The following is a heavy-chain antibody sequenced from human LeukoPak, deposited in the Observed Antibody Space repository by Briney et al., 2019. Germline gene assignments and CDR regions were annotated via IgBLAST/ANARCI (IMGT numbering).Heavy chain of an antibody. CDR2: ISSSSSFI. V-gene: IGHV3-21*06. D-gene: IGHD3-22*01. Sequence: PGGSLRLXCAASGFTFSSYLMNWVRQAPGKGLEWVSSISSSSSFIFYADSVKGRFTISRDNSKNSLYLQMNSLRAEDSAVYYCARDQLNYYDSSGSDYWGQGTLVTVSS. CDR3: ARDQLNYYDSSGSDY. CDR1: GFTFSSYL. J-gene: IGHJ4*02.